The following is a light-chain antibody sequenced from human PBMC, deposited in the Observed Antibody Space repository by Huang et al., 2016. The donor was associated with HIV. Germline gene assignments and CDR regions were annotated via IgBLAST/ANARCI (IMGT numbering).Light chain of an antibody. V-gene: IGKV3-15*01. CDR3: QQYESWPRT. CDR2: GTS. J-gene: IGKJ2*01. Sequence: EIVMTQSPATLSVSPGGRATLSCRASPSVDRSLAWYQQKPGQTPRLLIYGTSTRATGIHARFSGSGSETEFTLTISSLQSEDFAVYYCQQYESWPRTFGQGTRLEIK. CDR1: PSVDRS.